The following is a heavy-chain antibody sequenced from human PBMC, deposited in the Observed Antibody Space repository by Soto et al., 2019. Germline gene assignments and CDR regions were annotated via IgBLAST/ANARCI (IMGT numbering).Heavy chain of an antibody. CDR1: GFIFSNYG. Sequence: QVQLVESGGGVVQPGRSLRLSCAASGFIFSNYGIHWVRQAPGKGLEWVALIWYDGSNKYYADSVKGRFIVSRDNINSSVYLKLNSLRADDTAVYYCAREGSVAGSQDTWGPGTLVTVSS. J-gene: IGHJ5*02. V-gene: IGHV3-33*01. CDR2: IWYDGSNK. CDR3: AREGSVAGSQDT. D-gene: IGHD6-19*01.